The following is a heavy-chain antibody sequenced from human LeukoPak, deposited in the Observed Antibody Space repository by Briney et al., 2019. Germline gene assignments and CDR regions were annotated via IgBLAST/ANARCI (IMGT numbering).Heavy chain of an antibody. CDR3: ARGDFNDLRYGC. CDR2: IKDDGSVK. V-gene: IGHV3-7*03. D-gene: IGHD2-21*02. CDR1: GFTFDNYA. Sequence: GGSLRLSCAASGFTFDNYAMTWVRQAPGKGLEWVANIKDDGSVKFYVDSVRGRFIISRDNTKNSLYLQMKSLRAEDTAMYFCARGDFNDLRYGCWGQGSLVTVSS. J-gene: IGHJ4*02.